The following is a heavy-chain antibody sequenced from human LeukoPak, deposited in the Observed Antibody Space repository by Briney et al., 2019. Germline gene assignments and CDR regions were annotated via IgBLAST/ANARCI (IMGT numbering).Heavy chain of an antibody. J-gene: IGHJ4*02. V-gene: IGHV3-49*03. Sequence: PGGSLRLSCRTSGFTFGDYAMSRLRQVPGKGLEWVGFIRSKAYGGTTEYAASVKGRFTISGDDSESIAYLQMNSLKTEDTAVYYCTRGSDTVFGVARDGFDSWGQGTLVTVSS. CDR1: GFTFGDYA. CDR3: TRGSDTVFGVARDGFDS. CDR2: IRSKAYGGTT. D-gene: IGHD3-3*01.